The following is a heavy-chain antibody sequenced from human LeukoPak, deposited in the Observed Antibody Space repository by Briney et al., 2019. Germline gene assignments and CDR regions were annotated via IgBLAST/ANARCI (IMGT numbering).Heavy chain of an antibody. D-gene: IGHD6-19*01. J-gene: IGHJ3*02. CDR3: ARDFTVAGTGAFDI. Sequence: SETLSLTCTVSGGSISTYYWTWIRQPPGKGLEWIGYIYISGSTNYNPSLKSRVTISVDTSKNQFSLKLSSVTAADTAVYYCARDFTVAGTGAFDIWGQGTMVTVSS. CDR2: IYISGST. CDR1: GGSISTYY. V-gene: IGHV4-59*01.